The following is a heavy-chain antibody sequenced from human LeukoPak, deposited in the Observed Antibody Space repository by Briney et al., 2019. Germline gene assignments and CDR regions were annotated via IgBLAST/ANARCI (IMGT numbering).Heavy chain of an antibody. CDR3: ASQSSGWFPYYFDY. CDR2: IYYSGST. CDR1: GGSISSSSYY. J-gene: IGHJ4*02. D-gene: IGHD6-19*01. V-gene: IGHV4-39*01. Sequence: SETLSLTCTVSGGSISSSSYYWGWIRQPPGKGLEWIGGIYYSGSTYYNPSLKSRVTISVDTSKNQFSLKLSSVTAADTAVYYCASQSSGWFPYYFDYWGQGTLVTVSS.